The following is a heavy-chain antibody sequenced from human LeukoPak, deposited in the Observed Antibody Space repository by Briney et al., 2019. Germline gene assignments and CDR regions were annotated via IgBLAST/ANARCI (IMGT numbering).Heavy chain of an antibody. J-gene: IGHJ4*02. Sequence: PGGSLRLSCATSGFTFGNYAMSWVRQPPGKGLEWVSAISGRGTDTYNTDSVRGRFTISRDNSKNTLYLQMDSLRAEDTAVYYCAKDLGGSLHYFDSWGQGPLDTVSS. CDR2: ISGRGTDT. CDR1: GFTFGNYA. V-gene: IGHV3-23*01. CDR3: AKDLGGSLHYFDS. D-gene: IGHD1-26*01.